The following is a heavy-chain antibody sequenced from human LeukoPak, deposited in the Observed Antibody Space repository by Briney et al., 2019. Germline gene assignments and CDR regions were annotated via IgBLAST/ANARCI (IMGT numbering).Heavy chain of an antibody. CDR2: ISSSSSYI. D-gene: IGHD6-13*01. V-gene: IGHV3-21*01. CDR3: ARDADIAAAGLLDC. CDR1: GFTFSSYS. J-gene: IGHJ4*02. Sequence: GGSLGLSCAASGFTFSSYSMNWVRQAPGKGLEWVSSISSSSSYIYYADSVKGRFTISRDNAKNSLYLQMNSLRAEDTAVYYCARDADIAAAGLLDCWGQGTLVTVSS.